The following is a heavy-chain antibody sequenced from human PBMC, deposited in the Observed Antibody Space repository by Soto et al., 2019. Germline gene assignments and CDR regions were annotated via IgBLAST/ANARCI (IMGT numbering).Heavy chain of an antibody. CDR3: ARSYLGYSSSWYDY. J-gene: IGHJ4*02. CDR1: GFSLSTSGMC. Sequence: SGPTLVNPTQTLTLTCTFSGFSLSTSGMCVSWIRQPPGKALEWLALIDWDDDKYYSTSLKTRLTISKDTSKNQVVLTMTNMDPVDTATYYCARSYLGYSSSWYDYWGQGTLVTVSS. CDR2: IDWDDDK. D-gene: IGHD6-13*01. V-gene: IGHV2-70*01.